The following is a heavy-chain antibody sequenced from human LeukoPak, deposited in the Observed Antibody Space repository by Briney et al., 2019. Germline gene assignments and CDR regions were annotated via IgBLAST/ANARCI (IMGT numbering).Heavy chain of an antibody. CDR2: IYYSGST. CDR3: ARNSGSYPPFIDY. D-gene: IGHD1-26*01. CDR1: GGSISSYC. Sequence: SETLSLTCTVSGGSISSYCWSWIRQPPGKGLEWIGYIYYSGSTNYNPSLKSRVTISVDTSKNQFSLKLSSVTAADTAVYYCARNSGSYPPFIDYWGQGTLVTVSS. J-gene: IGHJ4*02. V-gene: IGHV4-59*01.